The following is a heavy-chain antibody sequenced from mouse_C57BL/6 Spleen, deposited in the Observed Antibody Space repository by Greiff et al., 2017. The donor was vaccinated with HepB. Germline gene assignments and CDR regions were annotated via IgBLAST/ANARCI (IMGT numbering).Heavy chain of an antibody. J-gene: IGHJ2*01. CDR2: ISSGSSTI. V-gene: IGHV5-17*01. CDR3: ARGAGTQRYFDY. Sequence: EVQLVESGGGSVKPGGSLKLSCAASGFTFSDYGMHWVRQAPEKGLEWVAYISSGSSTIYYADTVKGRFTISRDNAKNTLFLQMTSLRSEDTAMYYCARGAGTQRYFDYWGQGTTLTVSS. D-gene: IGHD3-2*02. CDR1: GFTFSDYG.